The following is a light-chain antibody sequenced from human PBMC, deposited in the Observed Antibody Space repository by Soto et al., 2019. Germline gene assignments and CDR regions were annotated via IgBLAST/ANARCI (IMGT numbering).Light chain of an antibody. CDR1: QSVGSN. J-gene: IGKJ1*01. CDR2: VAS. Sequence: EIVMTQSPATLSVSPGERATLSCRAGQSVGSNLAWYQQKPGQAPSLLIYVASTRATGVPARFSGSGSGTEFILTISSLQSEDFAVYYCQQYNNWPWTFGQGTKVE. CDR3: QQYNNWPWT. V-gene: IGKV3-15*01.